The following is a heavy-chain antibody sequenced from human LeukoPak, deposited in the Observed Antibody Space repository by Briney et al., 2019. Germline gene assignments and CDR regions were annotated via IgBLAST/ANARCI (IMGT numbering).Heavy chain of an antibody. CDR2: VYYSGST. CDR1: GASISSSNDY. V-gene: IGHV4-39*07. J-gene: IGHJ4*02. Sequence: SETLSLTCTVSGASISSSNDYWGWIRQPPGKGLEWIGSVYYSGSTNYNPSLKSRVTISVDTSKNQFSLKLSSVTAADTAVYYCARSAGSGSYYPHIFDYWGQGTLVTVSS. CDR3: ARSAGSGSYYPHIFDY. D-gene: IGHD3-10*01.